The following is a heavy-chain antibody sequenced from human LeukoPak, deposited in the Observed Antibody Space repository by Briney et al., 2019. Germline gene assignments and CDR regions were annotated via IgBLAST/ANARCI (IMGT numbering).Heavy chain of an antibody. J-gene: IGHJ4*02. D-gene: IGHD1-26*01. CDR3: AKDRNSGSYEGGEDFDY. CDR2: ISGSGGST. Sequence: PGGSLRLSCAASGFTFSSYAMSWVRQAPGKGLEWVSAISGSGGSTYYADSVEGRFTISRDNSKNTLYLQMNSLRAEDTAVYYCAKDRNSGSYEGGEDFDYWGQGTLVTVSS. CDR1: GFTFSSYA. V-gene: IGHV3-23*01.